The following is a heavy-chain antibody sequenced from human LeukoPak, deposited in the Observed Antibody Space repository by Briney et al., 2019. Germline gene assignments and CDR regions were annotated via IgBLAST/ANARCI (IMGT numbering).Heavy chain of an antibody. V-gene: IGHV4-4*02. D-gene: IGHD5-24*01. CDR2: IYHSGST. CDR1: GGSISSSNW. CDR3: ARGRDGYTPRGWYFDL. J-gene: IGHJ2*01. Sequence: SETLSLTCAVSGGSISSSNWWSWVRQPPGKGLEWIGEIYHSGSTNYNPSLKSRVTISVDKSKNQFSLKLSSVTAADTAVYYCARGRDGYTPRGWYFDLWGRGTLVTVSS.